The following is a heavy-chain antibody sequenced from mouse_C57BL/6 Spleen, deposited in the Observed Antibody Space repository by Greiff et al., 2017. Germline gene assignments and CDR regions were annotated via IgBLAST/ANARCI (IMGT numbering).Heavy chain of an antibody. D-gene: IGHD2-1*01. J-gene: IGHJ3*01. CDR3: ASPPIYYGNPAWFAY. V-gene: IGHV2-2*01. CDR1: GFSLTSYG. CDR2: IWSGGST. Sequence: QVQLKQSGPGLVQPSQSLSITCTVSGFSLTSYGVHWVRQSPGKGLEWLGVIWSGGSTDYNAAFISRLSISKDNSKSQVFFKMNSLQADDTAIYYSASPPIYYGNPAWFAYWGQGTLVTVSA.